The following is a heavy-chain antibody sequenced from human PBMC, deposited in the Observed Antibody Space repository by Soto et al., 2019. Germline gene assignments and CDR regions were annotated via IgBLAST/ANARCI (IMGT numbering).Heavy chain of an antibody. V-gene: IGHV1-46*01. CDR1: VYTFTSYF. J-gene: IGHJ3*02. CDR3: ARVSRGAFDI. CDR2: FDPSGVAT. Sequence: XSVKASCKASVYTFTSYFIHWVRQAPGQGLEWMGVFDPSGVATNSAQKFQGRLTMTRDTSTSTVYMDLTSLGSDDTALYYCARVSRGAFDIWGQGTLVTVSS.